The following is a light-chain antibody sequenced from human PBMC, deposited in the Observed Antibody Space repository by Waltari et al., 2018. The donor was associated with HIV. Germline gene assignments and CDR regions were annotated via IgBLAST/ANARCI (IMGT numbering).Light chain of an antibody. CDR1: QSVGTS. CDR2: GAS. Sequence: EIVMTQSPATLSVSPGEGATLSCRASQSVGTSLAWYQQKPGQAPSLLIYGASTRAPGIPARFSGRGSGTEFTLTISSLQSEDFALYYCQQYNNWPRTFGQGTKVEV. J-gene: IGKJ1*01. CDR3: QQYNNWPRT. V-gene: IGKV3-15*01.